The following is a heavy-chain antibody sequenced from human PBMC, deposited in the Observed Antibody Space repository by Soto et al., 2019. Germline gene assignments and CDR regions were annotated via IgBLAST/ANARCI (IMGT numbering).Heavy chain of an antibody. D-gene: IGHD4-17*01. J-gene: IGHJ2*01. V-gene: IGHV4-34*01. Sequence: QVQLQQWGAGLLKPSETLSLTCAVYGGSFSGYYWSWIRQPPGKGLEWIGEINHSGSTNYNPSLKSRVTISVDTSKNQFSLKLTSVTAADTAVYYCARPCTDYERGKRCCYFALWGRGTLVTVSS. CDR1: GGSFSGYY. CDR2: INHSGST. CDR3: ARPCTDYERGKRCCYFAL.